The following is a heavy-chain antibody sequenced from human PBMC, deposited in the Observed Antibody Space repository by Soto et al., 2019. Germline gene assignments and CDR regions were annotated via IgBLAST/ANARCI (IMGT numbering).Heavy chain of an antibody. D-gene: IGHD2-15*01. J-gene: IGHJ4*02. CDR3: GRASLLIPLHY. V-gene: IGHV4-34*01. CDR1: GGSFSGYY. CDR2: INHDGST. Sequence: QVQLQQWGAGLLKPSETLSLTCAVYGGSFSGYYWSWIRQPPGKGLEWIGEINHDGSTNYNPSLKSRVTISVDASQNQFSLQLSSVTAADTAVYYCGRASLLIPLHYWGQGTLVTVSS.